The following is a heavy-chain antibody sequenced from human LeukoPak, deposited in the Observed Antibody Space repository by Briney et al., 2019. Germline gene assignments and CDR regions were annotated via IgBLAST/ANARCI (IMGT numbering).Heavy chain of an antibody. CDR2: ISGSGGST. Sequence: QTGGSLRLSCAASGFTFSSYAMSWVRQAPGKGLEWVSAISGSGGSTYYADSVKGRFTISRDNSKNTLYLQMNSLRAEDTAVYYRAKLPGISGYYYYYGMDVWGKGTTVTVSS. J-gene: IGHJ6*04. D-gene: IGHD1-14*01. CDR1: GFTFSSYA. V-gene: IGHV3-23*01. CDR3: AKLPGISGYYYYYGMDV.